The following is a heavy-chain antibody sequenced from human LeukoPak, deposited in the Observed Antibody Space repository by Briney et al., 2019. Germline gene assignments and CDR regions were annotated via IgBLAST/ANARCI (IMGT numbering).Heavy chain of an antibody. CDR3: AREPPYTGHCDITTCDVSRFDL. CDR2: INPKNGGT. J-gene: IGHJ4*02. CDR1: RNIFTGYF. D-gene: IGHD2-2*01. Sequence: EASVKVSCKASRNIFTGYFIHWVRQAPGQGLEWMGWINPKNGGTNPAEKFQGRVTMTRDTSLSTAFMELTGLTSDDTAVYFCAREPPYTGHCDITTCDVSRFDLWGQGTLVTVSS. V-gene: IGHV1-2*02.